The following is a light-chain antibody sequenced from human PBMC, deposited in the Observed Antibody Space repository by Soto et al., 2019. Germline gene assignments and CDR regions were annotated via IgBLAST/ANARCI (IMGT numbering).Light chain of an antibody. CDR1: QSVTTW. J-gene: IGKJ3*01. CDR3: QQAGYFPFT. Sequence: DIQMTQSPSFVSASVGDRVTITCRASQSVTTWLAWYQQRPGKAPRLLIHSASSLRSGVPSRFSGSGSGAEFTLTIGSLHPEDEATYFCQQAGYFPFTFGPGTTVAI. CDR2: SAS. V-gene: IGKV1-12*01.